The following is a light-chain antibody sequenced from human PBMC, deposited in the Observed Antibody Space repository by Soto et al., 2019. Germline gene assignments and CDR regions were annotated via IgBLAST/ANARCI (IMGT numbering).Light chain of an antibody. J-gene: IGKJ2*01. CDR1: QSVTSGN. Sequence: EIVLTQSPGTLSLSPGERATLSYRASQSVTSGNLAWYQQKPGQAPRLLIYAASSSATNIPDRFSGSGSGTDFTLTISRLEPEDFAVYYCQQYGSSPPYTFVQGTKLEIK. CDR2: AAS. V-gene: IGKV3-20*01. CDR3: QQYGSSPPYT.